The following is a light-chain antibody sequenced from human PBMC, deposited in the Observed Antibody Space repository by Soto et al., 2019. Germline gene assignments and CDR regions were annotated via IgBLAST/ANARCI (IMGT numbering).Light chain of an antibody. J-gene: IGLJ3*02. CDR2: STN. CDR3: VLYMGSGIPWV. Sequence: QAVVTQEPSFSVSPGGTVTLTCGLSSGSVSTSNYPGWYQQTPGQAPRTLIYSTNTRSSGVPDRFSGSILGNKAALTITGAQADDESDYDCVLYMGSGIPWVFGGGTKLTVL. CDR1: SGSVSTSNY. V-gene: IGLV8-61*01.